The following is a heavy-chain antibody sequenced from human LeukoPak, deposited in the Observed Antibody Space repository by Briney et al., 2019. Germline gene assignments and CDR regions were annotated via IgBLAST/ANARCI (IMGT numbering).Heavy chain of an antibody. CDR1: GYTFTSYG. CDR3: AGTDYYDSSGYSMEDAFDI. D-gene: IGHD3-22*01. J-gene: IGHJ3*02. Sequence: GASVKVSCKASGYTFTSYGISWVRQAPGQGLEWMGWISAYNGNTNYAQKPPGRVTMNTDTSTRTAYLQVRSLRSNDTAVYYCAGTDYYDSSGYSMEDAFDIWGQGTMVTVSS. V-gene: IGHV1-18*01. CDR2: ISAYNGNT.